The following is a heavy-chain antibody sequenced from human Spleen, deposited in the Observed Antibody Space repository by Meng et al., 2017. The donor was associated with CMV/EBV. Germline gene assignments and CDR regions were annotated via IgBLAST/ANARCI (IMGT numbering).Heavy chain of an antibody. D-gene: IGHD3-22*01. J-gene: IGHJ4*02. Sequence: GGSLRLSCAASGFTFSDYYMNWVRQAPGKGLEWVSSISSSSTIYYADSVKGRFTISRDNAKNSLYLQMNSLRAEDTAVYYCARDRYYDSSGYWIYWGQGTLVTVSS. V-gene: IGHV3-69-1*01. CDR2: ISSSSTI. CDR3: ARDRYYDSSGYWIY. CDR1: GFTFSDYY.